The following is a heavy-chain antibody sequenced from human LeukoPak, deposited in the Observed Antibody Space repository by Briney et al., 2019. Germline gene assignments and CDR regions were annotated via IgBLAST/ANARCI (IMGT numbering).Heavy chain of an antibody. Sequence: PSETLSLTCTVSGGSISSYYWSWIRQPPGKGLEWIGYIYYSGSTNYNPSLKSRVTISVDTSKNQFSLKLSSVTAADTAVYYCARLGGILSGYDAFDIWGQGTMVTVSS. D-gene: IGHD3-16*01. V-gene: IGHV4-59*01. CDR2: IYYSGST. CDR3: ARLGGILSGYDAFDI. J-gene: IGHJ3*02. CDR1: GGSISSYY.